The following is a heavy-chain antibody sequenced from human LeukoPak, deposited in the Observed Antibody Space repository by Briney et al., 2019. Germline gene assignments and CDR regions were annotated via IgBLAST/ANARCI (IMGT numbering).Heavy chain of an antibody. V-gene: IGHV4-34*01. Sequence: SETLSLTCAVYGGSFSGYYWSWIRQPPGKGLEWIGEIYHSGSTNYNPSLKSRVTISVDKSKNQFSLKLSSVTAADTAVYYCARVPYYYGMDVWGQGTTVTVSS. CDR1: GGSFSGYY. J-gene: IGHJ6*02. CDR3: ARVPYYYGMDV. CDR2: IYHSGST.